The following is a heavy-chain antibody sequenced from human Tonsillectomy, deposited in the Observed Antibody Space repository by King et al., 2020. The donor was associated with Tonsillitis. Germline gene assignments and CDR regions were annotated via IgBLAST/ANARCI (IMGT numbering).Heavy chain of an antibody. CDR1: GFTFSTYG. D-gene: IGHD6-13*01. J-gene: IGHJ4*02. CDR2: ISYDGSDK. CDR3: VKDQEWYRSSWFFDY. V-gene: IGHV3-30*18. Sequence: VQLVESGGGVVQPGRSLRISCAASGFTFSTYGIHWVRQAPGKGLEWVAVISYDGSDKYYADSVKGRFTISRDNSKNTLYLQMSSLRAEDTAVYFCVKDQEWYRSSWFFDYWGQGTLVTVSS.